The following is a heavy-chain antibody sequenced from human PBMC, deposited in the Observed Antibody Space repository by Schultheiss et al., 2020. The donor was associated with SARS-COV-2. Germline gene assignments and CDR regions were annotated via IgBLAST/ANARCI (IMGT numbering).Heavy chain of an antibody. D-gene: IGHD2-2*02. J-gene: IGHJ6*03. CDR3: ARAVVPAAIGDYYYYYMDV. CDR1: GGSISSSSYY. Sequence: SETLSLTCTVSGGSISSSSYYWGWIRQHPGKGLEWIGYIYYSGSTNYNPSLKSRVTISVDTSKNQFSLKLSSVTAADTAVYYCARAVVPAAIGDYYYYYMDVWGKGTTVTVSS. CDR2: IYYSGST. V-gene: IGHV4-61*05.